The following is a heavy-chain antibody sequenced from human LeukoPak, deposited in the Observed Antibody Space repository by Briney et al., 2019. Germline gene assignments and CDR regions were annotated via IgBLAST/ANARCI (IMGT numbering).Heavy chain of an antibody. CDR2: INPNSGST. CDR1: GYTFTGYC. J-gene: IGHJ4*02. V-gene: IGHV1-2*02. CDR3: TRELGSGLANDY. Sequence: GASVKVSCKASGYTFTGYCLHWERQAPGQGLEWMGWINPNSGSTTYAQAFQGRVSMTRDTSITTVYMELSRLTSDDTAVYYCTRELGSGLANDYWGQGTLVTVSS. D-gene: IGHD3-16*01.